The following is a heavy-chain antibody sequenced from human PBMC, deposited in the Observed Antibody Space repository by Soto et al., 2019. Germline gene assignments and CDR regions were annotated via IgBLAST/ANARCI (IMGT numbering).Heavy chain of an antibody. D-gene: IGHD3-10*01. CDR2: IYYSGST. J-gene: IGHJ3*02. CDR3: ARNPDGWFGDYAFDI. V-gene: IGHV4-39*01. Sequence: SETLSLTCTVSGGSISSSSYYWGWIRQPPGKGLEWIGSIYYSGSTYYNPSLKSRVTISVDTSKNQFSLKLSSVTAADTAVYYCARNPDGWFGDYAFDIWGQGTMVTVSS. CDR1: GGSISSSSYY.